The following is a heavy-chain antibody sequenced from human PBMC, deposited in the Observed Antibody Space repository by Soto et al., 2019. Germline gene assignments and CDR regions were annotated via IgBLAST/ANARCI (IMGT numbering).Heavy chain of an antibody. CDR3: ARDTDYDFWSGYATDYGMDV. CDR2: IYYSGST. CDR1: GGSISSGDYY. V-gene: IGHV4-30-4*01. Sequence: SETLSLTCTVSGGSISSGDYYWSWIRQPPGKGLEWIGYIYYSGSTYYNPSLKSRVTISVDTSKNQFPLKLSSVTAADTAVYYCARDTDYDFWSGYATDYGMDVWGQGTTVTVSS. J-gene: IGHJ6*02. D-gene: IGHD3-3*01.